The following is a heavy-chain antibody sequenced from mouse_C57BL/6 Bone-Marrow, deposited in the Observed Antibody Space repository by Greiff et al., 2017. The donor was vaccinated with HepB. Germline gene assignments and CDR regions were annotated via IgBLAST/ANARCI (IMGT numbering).Heavy chain of an antibody. Sequence: EVNVVESGGGLVQPKGSLKLSCAASGFSFDTYAMNWVRQAPGKGLEWVARIRSKSNNYATYYADSVKDRFTISRDDSESMLYLQMNNLKTEDTAMYYCFYSNYVGFAYWGQGTLVTVSA. CDR1: GFSFDTYA. CDR3: FYSNYVGFAY. J-gene: IGHJ3*01. D-gene: IGHD2-5*01. V-gene: IGHV10-1*01. CDR2: IRSKSNNYAT.